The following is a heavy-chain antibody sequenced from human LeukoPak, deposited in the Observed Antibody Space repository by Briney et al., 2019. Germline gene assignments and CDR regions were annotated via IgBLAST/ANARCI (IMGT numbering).Heavy chain of an antibody. V-gene: IGHV3-30*18. CDR3: AKGDYSGSWLFDY. J-gene: IGHJ4*02. CDR1: GFTFSSYG. D-gene: IGHD6-13*01. CDR2: ISYDGSNK. Sequence: GRSLRLSCAASGFTFSSYGMHWVRQAPGKGLEWVAVISYDGSNKYYADSVKGRFTISRDNSKNTLYLQMNSLRAEDTAVYYCAKGDYSGSWLFDYWGQGTLVTVSS.